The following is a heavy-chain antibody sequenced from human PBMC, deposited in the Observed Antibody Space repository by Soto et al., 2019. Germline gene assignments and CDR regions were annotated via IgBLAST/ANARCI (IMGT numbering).Heavy chain of an antibody. Sequence: GGSLRLSCAASGVAFSGHWMHWVRQVPGKGLVWVARINSEASSTNYADSVKGRFTISRDNAKNTLYLQMNSLRVEDTALFYCARAREQTRNAFDIWGQGTMVTVSS. J-gene: IGHJ3*02. V-gene: IGHV3-74*01. CDR1: GVAFSGHW. CDR3: ARAREQTRNAFDI. D-gene: IGHD6-13*01. CDR2: INSEASST.